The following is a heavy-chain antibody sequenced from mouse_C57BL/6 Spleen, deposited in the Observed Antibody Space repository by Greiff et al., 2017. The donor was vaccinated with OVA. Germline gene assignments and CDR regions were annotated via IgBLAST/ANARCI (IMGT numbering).Heavy chain of an antibody. CDR1: GYTFTDHT. V-gene: IGHV1-78*01. CDR2: IYPRDGST. CDR3: SIYNYGPMDY. J-gene: IGHJ4*01. Sequence: VKLVESDAELVKPGASVKISCKVSGYTFTDHTIHWMKQRPEQGLAWIGYIYPRDGSTKYNEKFKGKATLTADKSSSTAYMPLNSLTSYSSAVSFCSIYNYGPMDYWGQGTSVTVSS. D-gene: IGHD1-1*01.